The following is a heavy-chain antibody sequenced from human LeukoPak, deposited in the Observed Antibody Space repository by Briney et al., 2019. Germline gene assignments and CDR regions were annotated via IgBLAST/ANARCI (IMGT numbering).Heavy chain of an antibody. V-gene: IGHV3-33*08. CDR1: GFPFSSYA. Sequence: GGSLRLSCSASGFPFSSYALHWVRQAPGKGLEWVAVIWSDGRKTYYVDSVKGRFTISRDYSKNTLYLQMSSLRAEDTAVYYCARAGASNDFDYWGQGTLDTVSS. J-gene: IGHJ4*02. D-gene: IGHD2-8*01. CDR2: IWSDGRKT. CDR3: ARAGASNDFDY.